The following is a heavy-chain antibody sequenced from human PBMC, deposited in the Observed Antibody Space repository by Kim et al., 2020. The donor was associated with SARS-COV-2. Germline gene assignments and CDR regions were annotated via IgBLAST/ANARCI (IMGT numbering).Heavy chain of an antibody. J-gene: IGHJ4*02. D-gene: IGHD3-10*01. Sequence: NTHYADSVKARFTISKAFARNTVHLDMNSLTGEDTAVYYCAQWLGEHFDNWGQGTLVTVSS. V-gene: IGHV3-30*07. CDR3: AQWLGEHFDN. CDR2: NT.